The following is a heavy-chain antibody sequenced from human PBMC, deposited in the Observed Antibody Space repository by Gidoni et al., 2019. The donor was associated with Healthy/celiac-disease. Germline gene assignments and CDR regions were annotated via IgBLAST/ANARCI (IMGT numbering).Heavy chain of an antibody. CDR1: GYSFTSYW. CDR2: IYPGDSDT. J-gene: IGHJ6*02. D-gene: IGHD3-10*01. V-gene: IGHV5-51*01. Sequence: EVQLVQSGAEVKKRGASLKISCKGSGYSFTSYWIVWVRQMPGKGLEWMGIIYPGDSDTRYSPSFQGQVTISADKSISTAYLQWSSLKASDTAMYYCAGYYDGSGSHYYYGMDVWGQGTTVTVSS. CDR3: AGYYDGSGSHYYYGMDV.